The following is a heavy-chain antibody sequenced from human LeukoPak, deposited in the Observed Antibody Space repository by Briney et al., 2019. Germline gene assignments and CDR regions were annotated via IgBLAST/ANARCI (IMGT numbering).Heavy chain of an antibody. V-gene: IGHV1-2*02. CDR2: INPNSGAT. J-gene: IGHJ4*02. CDR3: ARGHWRGLSTPPWDY. CDR1: GYTFTGYY. Sequence: GASVKVPCKASGYTFTGYYMHWVRQAPGQGLEWMGWINPNSGATNYAQKFQGRVTMTRDTSISTAYMELSRLRSDDTAMYYCARGHWRGLSTPPWDYWGQGTLVTVSS. D-gene: IGHD3-16*01.